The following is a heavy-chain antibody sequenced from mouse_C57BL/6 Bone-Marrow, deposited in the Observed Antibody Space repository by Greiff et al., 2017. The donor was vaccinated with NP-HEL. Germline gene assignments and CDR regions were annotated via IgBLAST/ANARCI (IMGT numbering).Heavy chain of an antibody. J-gene: IGHJ4*01. CDR3: ARGRSDGYYAMDY. D-gene: IGHD2-3*01. V-gene: IGHV5-4*03. CDR2: ISDGGSYT. CDR1: GFTFSSYA. Sequence: EVKLVESGGGLVKPGGSLKLSCAASGFTFSSYAMSWVRQTPEKRLEWVATISDGGSYTYYPDNVKGRFTISRDNAKNNLYLQMSHLKSEDTAMYYCARGRSDGYYAMDYWGQGTSVTVSS.